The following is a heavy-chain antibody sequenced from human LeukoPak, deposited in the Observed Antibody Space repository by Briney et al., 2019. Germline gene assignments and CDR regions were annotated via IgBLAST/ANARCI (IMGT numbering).Heavy chain of an antibody. V-gene: IGHV1-46*01. CDR1: GYTFTSYY. J-gene: IGHJ4*02. D-gene: IGHD1-26*01. CDR3: ARDPPGGSYLDY. CDR2: INPSGGST. Sequence: ASVKVSCKASGYTFTSYYMHWVRQAPGQGLEWMGIINPSGGSTNYAQKFQGRVTITADESTSTAYMELSSLRSEDTAVYYCARDPPGGSYLDYWGQGTLVTVSS.